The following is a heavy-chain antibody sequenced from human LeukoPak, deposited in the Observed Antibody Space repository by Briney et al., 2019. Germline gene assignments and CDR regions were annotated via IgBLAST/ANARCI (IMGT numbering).Heavy chain of an antibody. CDR2: ISGSGGST. CDR1: GFTFSSYS. Sequence: GGSLRLSCAASGFTFSSYSMSWVRQAPGKGLEWVSAISGSGGSTYCADSVKGRFTISRDNSKNTLYLQMNSLRAEDTAVYYCARPSIAVAALRAYYFDYWGQGTLVTVSS. V-gene: IGHV3-23*01. CDR3: ARPSIAVAALRAYYFDY. D-gene: IGHD6-19*01. J-gene: IGHJ4*02.